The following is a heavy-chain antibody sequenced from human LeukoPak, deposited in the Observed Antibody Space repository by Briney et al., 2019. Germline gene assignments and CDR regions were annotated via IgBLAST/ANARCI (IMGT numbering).Heavy chain of an antibody. CDR1: GGSISSSSYY. Sequence: SETLSLTCTVSGGSISSSSYYWGWIRQPPGKGLEWIGSIYYSGSTYYNPSLKSRVTISVDTSKNQFSLKLSSVTAADTAVYYCARVTIPAIKYYYGSSGYLPQAFDIWGQGTMVTVSS. J-gene: IGHJ3*02. CDR3: ARVTIPAIKYYYGSSGYLPQAFDI. D-gene: IGHD3-22*01. V-gene: IGHV4-39*07. CDR2: IYYSGST.